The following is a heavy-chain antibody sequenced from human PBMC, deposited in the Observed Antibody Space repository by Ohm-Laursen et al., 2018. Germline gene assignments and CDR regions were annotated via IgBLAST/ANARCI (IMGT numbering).Heavy chain of an antibody. D-gene: IGHD3-16*01. V-gene: IGHV4-59*01. CDR2: IYYSGNT. J-gene: IGHJ4*02. Sequence: SQTLSLTCSVSGGSITTYYWSWIRQPPGKGLEWIGYIYYSGNTNYNPSLKSRVTISIDTSKNQFSLKLSSVTAADTAVYYCARLNGGGWGQGTLVTVSS. CDR1: GGSITTYY. CDR3: ARLNGGG.